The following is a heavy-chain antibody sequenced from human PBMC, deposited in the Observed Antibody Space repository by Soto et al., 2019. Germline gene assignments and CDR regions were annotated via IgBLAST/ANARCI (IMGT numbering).Heavy chain of an antibody. Sequence: QTVGSLRLSCAASGFTFSGSAMHWVRQASGKGLEWVGRIRSKANSYATAYAASVKGRFTISRDDSKNTAYLQMNSLKTEDTAVYYCTSEWLRNFYYYGMDVWGQGTTVTVSS. D-gene: IGHD5-12*01. CDR3: TSEWLRNFYYYGMDV. J-gene: IGHJ6*02. V-gene: IGHV3-73*01. CDR2: IRSKANSYAT. CDR1: GFTFSGSA.